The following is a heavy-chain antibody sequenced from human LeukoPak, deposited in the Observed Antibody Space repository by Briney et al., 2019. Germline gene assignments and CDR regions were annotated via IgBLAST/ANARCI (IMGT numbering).Heavy chain of an antibody. V-gene: IGHV1-69*02. D-gene: IGHD2-2*01. CDR1: GGTFSSYT. CDR2: IIPILGIA. CDR3: ARGYCSSTSCSLLFIL. Sequence: GASVKVSCKASGGTFSSYTISWVRQAPGQGLEWMGRIIPILGIANYAQKFQGRVTITADKSTSTAYMELSSLRSEDTAVYYCARGYCSSTSCSLLFILWGQGTLVTVSS. J-gene: IGHJ4*02.